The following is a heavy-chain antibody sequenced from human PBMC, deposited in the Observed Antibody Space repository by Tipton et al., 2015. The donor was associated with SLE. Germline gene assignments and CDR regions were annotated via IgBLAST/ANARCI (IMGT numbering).Heavy chain of an antibody. CDR3: ARGGGSYGSGSYYPMDV. Sequence: TLSLTCAVYGGSFTGQYWIWIRQPPGKGLEWIGEITHSGGTNYNPSLKSRVSISVDTSKNQFSLKLSSVTAADTAVYYCARGGGSYGSGSYYPMDVWGQGTTVTVSS. CDR1: GGSFTGQY. J-gene: IGHJ6*02. V-gene: IGHV4-34*01. CDR2: ITHSGGT. D-gene: IGHD3-10*01.